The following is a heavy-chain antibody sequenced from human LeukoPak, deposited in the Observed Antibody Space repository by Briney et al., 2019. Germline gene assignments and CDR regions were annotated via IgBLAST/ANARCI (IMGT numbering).Heavy chain of an antibody. Sequence: PGGSLRLSCAASGFTFSSYWMSWVRQAPGKGLEWVANIKQGGSEKYYVDSVKGRFTISRDNAENSLYLQMNSLRAEDTAVYYCARDRGYSGYDPEGFDYWGQGTLVTVSS. CDR3: ARDRGYSGYDPEGFDY. CDR1: GFTFSSYW. J-gene: IGHJ4*02. D-gene: IGHD5-12*01. V-gene: IGHV3-7*01. CDR2: IKQGGSEK.